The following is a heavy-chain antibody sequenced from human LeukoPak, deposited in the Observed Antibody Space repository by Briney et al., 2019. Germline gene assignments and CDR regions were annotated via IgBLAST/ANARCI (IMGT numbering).Heavy chain of an antibody. CDR3: ARGGGAVSGYWYFDL. CDR2: IGSDNKP. Sequence: GGSLRLSCEASGFTFSAYAMTWVRQAPGKGLEWVSSIGSDNKPHYSESVKGRFAISRDNSKNTLYLQMNSLRPEDTALYYCARGGGAVSGYWYFDLWGRGTLVTVSS. V-gene: IGHV3-23*05. D-gene: IGHD6-19*01. J-gene: IGHJ2*01. CDR1: GFTFSAYA.